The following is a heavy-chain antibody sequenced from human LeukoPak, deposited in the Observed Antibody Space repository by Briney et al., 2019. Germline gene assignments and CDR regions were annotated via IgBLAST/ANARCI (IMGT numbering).Heavy chain of an antibody. CDR1: GFSFSNYD. V-gene: IGHV3-30*02. CDR3: AKALGYCGGGSCYFDY. D-gene: IGHD2-15*01. Sequence: VGSLRLSCAPSGFSFSNYDVHWVRPALGKGLEWVAFIRHDGSIKYYEDVVKGRFTISRDNSKITLYLQMNSLRAEDTAVYYCAKALGYCGGGSCYFDYWGQGTLVTVSS. CDR2: IRHDGSIK. J-gene: IGHJ4*02.